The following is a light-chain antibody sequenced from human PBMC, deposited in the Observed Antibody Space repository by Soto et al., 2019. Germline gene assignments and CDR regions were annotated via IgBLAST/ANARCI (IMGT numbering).Light chain of an antibody. CDR2: DAS. V-gene: IGKV1-5*01. Sequence: DIQMTQSPSTLSASVGDRVTITCRASQSISRSLAWYQQKPGKAPSLLIYDASSLEGGVPSRFSGSGFGTDFTLTSTNLQPADCATYYCQQYSDFLISFGPGTTVDFK. CDR3: QQYSDFLIS. J-gene: IGKJ3*01. CDR1: QSISRS.